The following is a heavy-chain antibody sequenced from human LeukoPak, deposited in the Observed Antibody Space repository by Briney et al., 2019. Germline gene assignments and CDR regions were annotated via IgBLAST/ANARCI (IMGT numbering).Heavy chain of an antibody. CDR3: AKAEGFFGGYYDH. Sequence: AGGYLRLSCAASGFTFDDYAMHWVRHAPGKGLEWVSGISWNSGSLDYADSVKGRFTISRDNARNSLYLQMDSLRAEDTAFYYCAKAEGFFGGYYDHWGQGTLVTVSS. J-gene: IGHJ5*02. CDR2: ISWNSGSL. CDR1: GFTFDDYA. D-gene: IGHD3-22*01. V-gene: IGHV3-9*01.